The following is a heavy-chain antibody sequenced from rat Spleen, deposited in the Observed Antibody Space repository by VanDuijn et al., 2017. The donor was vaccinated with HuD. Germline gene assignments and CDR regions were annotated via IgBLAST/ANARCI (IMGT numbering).Heavy chain of an antibody. CDR2: ISSGGST. J-gene: IGHJ3*01. V-gene: IGHV2S12*01. Sequence: QVQVKESGPGLVQPSQTLSLTCTVSGFSLTSNGVSWVRQTPGKGLEWIAAISSGGSTYYNSALKSRLSISRDTSKSQVFLKMNSLQTGDTGTYYCTRDRGLTTEGPWLAYWGQGTLVTVSS. D-gene: IGHD1-11*01. CDR1: GFSLTSNG. CDR3: TRDRGLTTEGPWLAY.